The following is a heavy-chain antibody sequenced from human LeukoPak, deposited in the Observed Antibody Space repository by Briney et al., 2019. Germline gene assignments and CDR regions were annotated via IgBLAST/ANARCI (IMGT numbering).Heavy chain of an antibody. V-gene: IGHV3-72*01. CDR3: ARGGHGDYALDY. CDR1: GFTFSDHY. D-gene: IGHD4-17*01. Sequence: GGSLRLSCAASGFTFSDHYMDWVRQAPGKGLEWVGRTRNKANSYTTEYAASVKGRFTISRDDSKNSLYLQMNSLKTEDTAVYYCARGGHGDYALDYWGQGTLVTVSS. J-gene: IGHJ4*02. CDR2: TRNKANSYTT.